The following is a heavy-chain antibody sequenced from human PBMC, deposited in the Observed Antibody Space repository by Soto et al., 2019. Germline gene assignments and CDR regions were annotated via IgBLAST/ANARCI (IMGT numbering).Heavy chain of an antibody. CDR1: GGSISSYY. V-gene: IGHV4-59*08. CDR2: IYYSGST. J-gene: IGHJ6*02. CDR3: AGPLPHIVVVPAATTDYYGMDV. D-gene: IGHD2-2*01. Sequence: PSETLSLTCTVSGGSISSYYWSWIRQPPGKGLEWIGYIYYSGSTNYNPSLKSRVTISVDTSKNQFSLKLSSVTAADTAVYYCAGPLPHIVVVPAATTDYYGMDVWGQGTTVTVSS.